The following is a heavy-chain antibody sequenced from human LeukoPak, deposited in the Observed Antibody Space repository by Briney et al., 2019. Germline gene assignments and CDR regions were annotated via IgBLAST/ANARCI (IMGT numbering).Heavy chain of an antibody. V-gene: IGHV3-21*01. CDR3: ARDGVDY. J-gene: IGHJ4*02. CDR1: GFTVSSND. Sequence: GGSLRLSCAASGFTVSSNDMSWVRQAPGKGLEWVSSISSSSSYIYYADSVKGRFTISRDNAKNSLYLQMNSLRAEDTAVYYCARDGVDYWGQGTLVTVSS. D-gene: IGHD3-16*01. CDR2: ISSSSSYI.